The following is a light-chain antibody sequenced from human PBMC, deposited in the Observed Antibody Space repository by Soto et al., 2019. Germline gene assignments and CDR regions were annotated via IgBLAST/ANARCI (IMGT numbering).Light chain of an antibody. J-gene: IGKJ1*01. CDR1: QRISSW. V-gene: IGKV1-5*03. CDR2: NAS. CDR3: QQYNSYPWT. Sequence: DIVLIQSPATLSSSVGDRATLSCRASQRISSWLAWYQQKPGQAPKLLIYNASSRDSGVPSRFSGSGSGTEFTLTISSLQPDDFATYYCQQYNSYPWTFGQGTKVDIK.